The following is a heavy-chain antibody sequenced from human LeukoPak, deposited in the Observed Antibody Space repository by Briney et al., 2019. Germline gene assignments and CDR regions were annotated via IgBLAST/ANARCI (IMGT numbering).Heavy chain of an antibody. J-gene: IGHJ5*02. V-gene: IGHV3-30-3*01. CDR3: ARVGYNCGGDCRDWFDP. CDR1: GFTFSSYA. Sequence: SGGSLRLSCAASGFTFSSYAMHWVRQAPGKGREWVAVISYDGSNKYYADSVKGRFTISRDNSKNTLYLQMNSLRAEDTAVYYCARVGYNCGGDCRDWFDPWGQGTLVTVSS. D-gene: IGHD2-21*02. CDR2: ISYDGSNK.